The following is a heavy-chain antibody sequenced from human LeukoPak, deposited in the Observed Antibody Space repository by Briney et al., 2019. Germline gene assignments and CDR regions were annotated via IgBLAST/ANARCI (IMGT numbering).Heavy chain of an antibody. CDR3: AREVSGLDY. J-gene: IGHJ4*02. Sequence: ASVTVSSKASGYSFTNYALHWVRQAPGQRLEWMGWINAGNGNTEYSQRFLDRVTITRDTSASTAYMELSSLRSEDTAVYCCAREVSGLDYCGQGTLVTVSS. V-gene: IGHV1-3*01. D-gene: IGHD6-25*01. CDR1: GYSFTNYA. CDR2: INAGNGNT.